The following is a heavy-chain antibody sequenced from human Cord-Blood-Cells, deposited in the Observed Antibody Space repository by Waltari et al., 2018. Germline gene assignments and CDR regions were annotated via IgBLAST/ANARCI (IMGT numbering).Heavy chain of an antibody. Sequence: QVQLVQSGAEVKKPGASVKVSCKASGYTFTGYYMHWVRQAPGQGIEWMGRNHPTSGGTNYAPKFQGWVTMTRDTATSTAYMELSRLRSDDTAVYYCARVGFSGYDAFDIWGQGTMVTVSS. CDR2: NHPTSGGT. V-gene: IGHV1-2*04. CDR3: ARVGFSGYDAFDI. D-gene: IGHD5-12*01. J-gene: IGHJ3*02. CDR1: GYTFTGYY.